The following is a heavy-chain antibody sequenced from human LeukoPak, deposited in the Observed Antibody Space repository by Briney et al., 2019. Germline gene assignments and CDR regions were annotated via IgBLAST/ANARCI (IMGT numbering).Heavy chain of an antibody. CDR2: IVVGSGNT. J-gene: IGHJ3*01. CDR1: GFTFTSSA. D-gene: IGHD3-22*01. Sequence: SVKVSCKASGFTFTSSAVQWVRQARGQRLEWIGWIVVGSGNTNYAQKFQERVTITRDMSTSLVYMELSSLRSEDTAVYYCAAETAYYYDSRDAFDVWGQGTMVTVSS. V-gene: IGHV1-58*01. CDR3: AAETAYYYDSRDAFDV.